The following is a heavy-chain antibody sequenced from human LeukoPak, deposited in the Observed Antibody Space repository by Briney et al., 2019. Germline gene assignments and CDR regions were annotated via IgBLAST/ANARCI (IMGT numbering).Heavy chain of an antibody. Sequence: GGSLRLSCAASGFTFSSYSMNWVRQAPGKGLGWVSSISSSSSYIYYADSVKGRFTISRDNAKNSLYLQMNSLRAEDTAVYYCARSGSTYYDYVWGSSTDAFDIWGQGTMVTVSS. J-gene: IGHJ3*02. V-gene: IGHV3-21*01. D-gene: IGHD3-16*01. CDR3: ARSGSTYYDYVWGSSTDAFDI. CDR2: ISSSSSYI. CDR1: GFTFSSYS.